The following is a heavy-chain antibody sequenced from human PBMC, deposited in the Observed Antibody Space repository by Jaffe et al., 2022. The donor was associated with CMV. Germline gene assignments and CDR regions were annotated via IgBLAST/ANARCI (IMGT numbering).Heavy chain of an antibody. CDR3: ARDNWGSPNS. D-gene: IGHD7-27*01. V-gene: IGHV3-74*01. Sequence: EVQLVESGGGLVQPGGSLRLSCAAAGFTFSSYWMHWVRQAPGKGLVWVSRIKTDGSTITYADSVKGRFTTSRDNGKNTLYLQMNSLRTEDTAVYYCARDNWGSPNSWGQGTLVTVSS. CDR2: IKTDGSTI. J-gene: IGHJ4*02. CDR1: GFTFSSYW.